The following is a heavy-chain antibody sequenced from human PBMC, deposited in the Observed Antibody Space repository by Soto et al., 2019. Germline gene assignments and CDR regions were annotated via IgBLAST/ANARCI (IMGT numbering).Heavy chain of an antibody. D-gene: IGHD2-21*01. V-gene: IGHV4-39*01. CDR3: ARHMIAEGWFEP. CDR1: GGSISSSSYY. J-gene: IGHJ5*02. Sequence: SETLSLTCTVSGGSISSSSYYWGWIRQPPGKGLEWIGSIYYSGSTYYNPSLKSRVTISVDTSKNQFSLKLSSVTAADTAVYYCARHMIAEGWFEPWGQGTLVTVSS. CDR2: IYYSGST.